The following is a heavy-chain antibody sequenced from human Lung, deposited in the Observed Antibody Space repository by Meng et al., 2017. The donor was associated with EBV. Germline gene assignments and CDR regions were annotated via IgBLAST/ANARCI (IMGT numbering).Heavy chain of an antibody. D-gene: IGHD5-18*01. CDR3: ARAVDTGYFDY. CDR2: IYYSGST. Sequence: QLQLQESGPGLVKPSQPLSLTCTVSGGSISSGGYYWSWIRQHPGKSLEWIGYIYYSGSTYYNPSLKSLVSISVDTSNNQFSLKLSSVTAADTAVYYCARAVDTGYFDYWGQGTLVTVSS. J-gene: IGHJ4*02. CDR1: GGSISSGGYY. V-gene: IGHV4-31*01.